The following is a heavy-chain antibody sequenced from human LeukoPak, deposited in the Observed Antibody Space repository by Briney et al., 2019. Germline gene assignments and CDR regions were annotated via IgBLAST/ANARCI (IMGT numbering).Heavy chain of an antibody. J-gene: IGHJ4*02. CDR1: GGTFSSYA. Sequence: ASVKVFCKASGGTFSSYAISWVRQAPGQGLEWMGRIIPILGIANYAQKFQGRVTITADKSTSTAYMELSSLRSEDTAVYYCAREGYYDSSGISYWGQGTLVTVSS. V-gene: IGHV1-69*04. CDR2: IIPILGIA. D-gene: IGHD3-22*01. CDR3: AREGYYDSSGISY.